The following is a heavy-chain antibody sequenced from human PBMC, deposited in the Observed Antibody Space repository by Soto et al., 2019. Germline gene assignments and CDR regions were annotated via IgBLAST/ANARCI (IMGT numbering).Heavy chain of an antibody. CDR1: GYTFTGYY. Sequence: ASVKVSCKASGYTFTGYYMHWVRQAPGQGLEWMGWINPNSGGTNYAQKFQGWVTMTRDTSISTAYMELSRLRSDDTAVYYCARDLRYSSSWYGNYYYYYGMDVWGQGTTVTVSS. V-gene: IGHV1-2*04. D-gene: IGHD6-13*01. J-gene: IGHJ6*02. CDR3: ARDLRYSSSWYGNYYYYYGMDV. CDR2: INPNSGGT.